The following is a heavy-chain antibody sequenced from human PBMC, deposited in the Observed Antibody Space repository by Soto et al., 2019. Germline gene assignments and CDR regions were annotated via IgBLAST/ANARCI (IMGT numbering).Heavy chain of an antibody. CDR1: GDSVSSNSAT. V-gene: IGHV6-1*01. J-gene: IGHJ3*02. CDR2: TYYRSKWYN. CDR3: ARDRGSSWIAFDI. D-gene: IGHD6-13*01. Sequence: SQTLSLTCAISGDSVSSNSATWNWIRQSASRGLEWLGRTYYRSKWYNDYAVSVKSRITINPDTSKNQFSLQLNSVTPEDTAVYYCARDRGSSWIAFDIWAQGTMVTVPS.